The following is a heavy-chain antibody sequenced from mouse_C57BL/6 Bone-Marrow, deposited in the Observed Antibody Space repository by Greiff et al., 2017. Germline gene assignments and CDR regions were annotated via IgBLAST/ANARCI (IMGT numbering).Heavy chain of an antibody. Sequence: EVQLVESGGGLVQPGESLKLSCESNEYEFPSHDMSWVRKTPEKRLELVAAINSDGGSTYYPDTMERRFIISRDNTKKTRYLQMSSLRSEDTAFYYSASLVSAGGFAYWGQGTLVTVSA. V-gene: IGHV5-2*01. D-gene: IGHD2-10*02. J-gene: IGHJ3*01. CDR1: EYEFPSHD. CDR3: ASLVSAGGFAY. CDR2: INSDGGST.